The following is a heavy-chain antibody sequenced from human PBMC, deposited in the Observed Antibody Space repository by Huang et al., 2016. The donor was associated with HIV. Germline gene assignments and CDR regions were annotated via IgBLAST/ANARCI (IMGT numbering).Heavy chain of an antibody. CDR2: IYHPVST. V-gene: IGHV4-59*01. D-gene: IGHD3-16*02. CDR3: ARADYHHVGGLDRSVVNYGLDV. J-gene: IGHJ6*02. CDR1: GASIRANY. Sequence: QVHLQQSGPGLVKPSETLSLTCTVSGASIRANYWSWIRQAPGKGLEWIGFIYHPVSTYYNPSFKSRVTMSVDRAKSQFSLKVNSVTAADTAVYYCARADYHHVGGLDRSVVNYGLDVWGQGTSVTVSS.